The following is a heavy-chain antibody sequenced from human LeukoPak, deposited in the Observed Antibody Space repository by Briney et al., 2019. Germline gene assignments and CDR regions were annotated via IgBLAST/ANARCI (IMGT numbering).Heavy chain of an antibody. D-gene: IGHD4-11*01. CDR1: GGSISSGSYY. CDR3: ARSSNYARNFDY. CDR2: IYYSGST. J-gene: IGHJ4*02. V-gene: IGHV4-39*07. Sequence: SETLSLTCTVSGGSISSGSYYWSWIRQPPGKGLEWIGSIYYSGSTYYNPSLKSRVTISVDTSKNQFSLKLSSVTAADTAVYYCARSSNYARNFDYWGQGTLVTVSS.